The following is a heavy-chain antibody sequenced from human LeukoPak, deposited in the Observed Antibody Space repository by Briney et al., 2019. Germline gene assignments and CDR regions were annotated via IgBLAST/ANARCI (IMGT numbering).Heavy chain of an antibody. V-gene: IGHV3-49*04. CDR1: GFTFGDYA. CDR3: TRDPRGSYGPDAFDI. Sequence: GRSLRLSYTVSGFTFGDYAMSWVRQAPGKGLEWVGFIRSKAYGGTTEYAASVKGRLTISRDDSKSIAYLQIDSLKTEDTAVYYCTRDPRGSYGPDAFDIWGQGTMVTVSS. D-gene: IGHD1-26*01. CDR2: IRSKAYGGTT. J-gene: IGHJ3*02.